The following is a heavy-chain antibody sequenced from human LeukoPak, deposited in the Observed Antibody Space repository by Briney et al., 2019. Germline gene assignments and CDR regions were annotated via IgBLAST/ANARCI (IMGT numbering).Heavy chain of an antibody. V-gene: IGHV4-30-2*01. Sequence: PSQTLSLTCAVSGGSLSSGGYSWSWIRQPPGKGLEWIGYIYHSGSAYYSPSLKSRVTISIDRSKNQFSLKLSSVTAADTAVYYCAREGLIYYDSSGYFEYWGQGTLVTVSS. D-gene: IGHD3-22*01. J-gene: IGHJ4*02. CDR2: IYHSGSA. CDR1: GGSLSSGGYS. CDR3: AREGLIYYDSSGYFEY.